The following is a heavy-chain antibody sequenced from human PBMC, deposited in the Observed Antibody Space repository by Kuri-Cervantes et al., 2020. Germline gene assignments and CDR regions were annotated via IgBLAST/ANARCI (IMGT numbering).Heavy chain of an antibody. CDR2: IWYDGSNK. J-gene: IGHJ4*02. V-gene: IGHV3-33*01. CDR1: GFTFSSYG. Sequence: GESLKISCAASGFTFSSYGMHWVRQAPGKGLEWVAVIWYDGSNKYYADSVKGRFTISRDNSKNTLYLQMNSLRAEDTAVYYCARDDSTSGWFAIDYWGQGTVVTVSS. D-gene: IGHD2-2*01. CDR3: ARDDSTSGWFAIDY.